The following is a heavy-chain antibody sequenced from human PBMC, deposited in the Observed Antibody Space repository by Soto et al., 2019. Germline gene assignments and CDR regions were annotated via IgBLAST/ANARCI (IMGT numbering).Heavy chain of an antibody. D-gene: IGHD2-15*01. V-gene: IGHV3-74*01. CDR2: ISVDGSDT. CDR1: GFTFTNNW. Sequence: EVQLVESGGGLVQPWGSLRLSCAASGFTFTNNWLQWVRQAPGKGLVWVSRISVDGSDTIYSDSVKGRFTISRDNAKQMLYLQMNSVRAEDTAVYYCTRETPIVDHWGQGALVTVSS. J-gene: IGHJ4*02. CDR3: TRETPIVDH.